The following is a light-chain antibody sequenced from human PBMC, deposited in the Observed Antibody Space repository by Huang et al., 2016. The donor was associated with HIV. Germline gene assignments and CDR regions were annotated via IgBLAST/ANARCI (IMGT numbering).Light chain of an antibody. CDR2: DAS. CDR1: QHISGY. CDR3: QQRAGWPLT. J-gene: IGKJ4*01. V-gene: IGKV3-11*01. Sequence: EIVLTQSQATLSLSPGERATLSCRASQHISGYLAWYQQKPGQAPRLLIYDASIRATGIPVRCSGSGSWTDFTFSISSLEPEDFAFYYCQQRAGWPLTFGGGTKVEIK.